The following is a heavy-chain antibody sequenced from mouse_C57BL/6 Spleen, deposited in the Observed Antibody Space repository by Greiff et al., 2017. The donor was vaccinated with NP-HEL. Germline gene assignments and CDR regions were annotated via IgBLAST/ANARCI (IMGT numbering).Heavy chain of an antibody. CDR2: IWSGGST. V-gene: IGHV2-2*01. CDR1: GFSLTSYG. D-gene: IGHD4-1*01. J-gene: IGHJ3*01. CDR3: ARNRGLDAWFAY. Sequence: QVQLQQSGPGLVQPSQSLSITCTVSGFSLTSYGVHWVRQSPGKGLEWLGVIWSGGSTDYNAAFISRLSISKDNTKSKIFYIMNSLQTDDTAVYYCARNRGLDAWFAYWGQGTLVTVSA.